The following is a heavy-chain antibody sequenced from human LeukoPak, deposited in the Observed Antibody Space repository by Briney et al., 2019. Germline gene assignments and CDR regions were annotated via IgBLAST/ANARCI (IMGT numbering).Heavy chain of an antibody. V-gene: IGHV3-20*04. D-gene: IGHD2-2*03. CDR2: INWNGGST. CDR3: ASETGYCSSTSC. CDR1: GFTFDDYG. J-gene: IGHJ4*02. Sequence: GGSLRLSCAASGFTFDDYGVSWVRQAPGKGLEWVSGINWNGGSTGYADSVKGRFTISRDNAKNSLYLQMNSLRAEDTALYYCASETGYCSSTSCWGQGTLVTVSS.